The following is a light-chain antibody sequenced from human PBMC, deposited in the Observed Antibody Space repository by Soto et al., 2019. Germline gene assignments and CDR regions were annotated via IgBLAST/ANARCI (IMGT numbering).Light chain of an antibody. CDR3: QQYNTWPPIT. CDR1: QSVSSRF. CDR2: GAS. Sequence: IELPQSPGPLSLPPVERPPLSFQAIQSVSSRFLAWYRQKPGQAPRVLIYGASIRATGIPARFSGSGSWTEFTLTISSLQSEDFAVYYCQQYNTWPPITFGQGTRLEIK. J-gene: IGKJ5*01. V-gene: IGKV3-15*01.